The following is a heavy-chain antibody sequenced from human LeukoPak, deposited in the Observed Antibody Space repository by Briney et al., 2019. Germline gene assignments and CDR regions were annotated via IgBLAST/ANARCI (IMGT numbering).Heavy chain of an antibody. V-gene: IGHV1-8*03. Sequence: GASVKVSCKASGYTFTSYDINWVRQATGQGLEWMGWMNPNSGNTGYAQKFQGRVTITRGTSISTAYMELSSLRSEDTAVYYCARGRLHPDAFDIWGQGTMVTVSS. CDR1: GYTFTSYD. CDR2: MNPNSGNT. D-gene: IGHD5-24*01. J-gene: IGHJ3*02. CDR3: ARGRLHPDAFDI.